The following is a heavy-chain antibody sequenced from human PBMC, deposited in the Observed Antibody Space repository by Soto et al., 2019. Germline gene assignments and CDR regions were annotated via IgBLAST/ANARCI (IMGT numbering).Heavy chain of an antibody. CDR3: ASNVAADDALDV. J-gene: IGHJ3*01. Sequence: SETLSLTCAVSGGSISSGGYSWTWIRQPPGKGLEWIGYIYHSGNTYYNPSLKSRVTISGDRSKNQFTLNLSSVTAADTAVYYCASNVAADDALDVCGQGTMVTVSS. CDR1: GGSISSGGYS. V-gene: IGHV4-30-2*01. CDR2: IYHSGNT. D-gene: IGHD2-15*01.